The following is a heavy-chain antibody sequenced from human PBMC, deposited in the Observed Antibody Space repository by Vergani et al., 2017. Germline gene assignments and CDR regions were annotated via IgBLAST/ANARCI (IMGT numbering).Heavy chain of an antibody. CDR3: AKARWAMTTGSYYFDY. CDR2: ISYDGSNK. Sequence: QVQLVESGGGVVQPGRSLRLSCAASGFTFSSYGMHWVRQAPGKGLEWVAVISYDGSNKYYADSVKGRFTISRDNSKNTLYLQMNSLRAEDTAVYYCAKARWAMTTGSYYFDYWGQGTLVTVSS. D-gene: IGHD4-11*01. CDR1: GFTFSSYG. J-gene: IGHJ4*02. V-gene: IGHV3-30*18.